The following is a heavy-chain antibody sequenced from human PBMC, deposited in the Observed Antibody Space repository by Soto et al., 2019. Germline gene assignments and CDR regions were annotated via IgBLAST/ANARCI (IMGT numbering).Heavy chain of an antibody. Sequence: SETLSLTCTVSDGSISRSSDYWGWIRQPPGKGLEWIGFLSSRGSTYYSPSLRSRVTMSVDTSKNQFSLKLRSVTAADTAVYLCARLSRQSVVVNAIPGWFDPWGQGILVTVSS. D-gene: IGHD2-21*01. V-gene: IGHV4-39*01. CDR1: DGSISRSSDY. CDR3: ARLSRQSVVVNAIPGWFDP. J-gene: IGHJ5*02. CDR2: LSSRGST.